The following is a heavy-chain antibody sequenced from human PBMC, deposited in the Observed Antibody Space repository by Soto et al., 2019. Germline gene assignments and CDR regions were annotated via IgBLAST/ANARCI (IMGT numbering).Heavy chain of an antibody. J-gene: IGHJ4*02. D-gene: IGHD6-13*01. V-gene: IGHV1-18*04. Sequence: APMKISCKASAYDFNTYSINGVGQVPGQGLEWMGSIFPYTGDTHYAQNLQARFTMTRDTSTNTAYMDLARLQFDDTAVYYCARGGFSSSWRLDYWGQGTLVTVS. CDR2: IFPYTGDT. CDR3: ARGGFSSSWRLDY. CDR1: AYDFNTYS.